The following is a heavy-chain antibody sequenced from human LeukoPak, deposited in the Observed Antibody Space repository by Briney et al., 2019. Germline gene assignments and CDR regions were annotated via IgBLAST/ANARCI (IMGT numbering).Heavy chain of an antibody. CDR1: GFTFSSYG. V-gene: IGHV3-30*18. J-gene: IGHJ4*02. Sequence: PGGSLRLSCAASGFTFSSYGMHWVRQAPGKGLEWVAVISYDGSNKYYADSVKGRFTISRDNSKNTLYLQMNSLRAEDTAVYYCAKDYILYSSSWYSTDYWGQGTLVTVSS. CDR3: AKDYILYSSSWYSTDY. CDR2: ISYDGSNK. D-gene: IGHD6-13*01.